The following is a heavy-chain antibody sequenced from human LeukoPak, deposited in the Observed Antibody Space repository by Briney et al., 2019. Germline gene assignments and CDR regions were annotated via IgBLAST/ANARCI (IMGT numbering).Heavy chain of an antibody. D-gene: IGHD7-27*01. CDR3: ANTWSLGY. Sequence: PGGSLRLSCAASRFTFSSYSMNWVRQAPGKGLEWVSSISSSSSYIYYGDSVKGRFTISRDNSKNTLYLQMNSLRVEDTAVYYCANTWSLGYWGQGTLVTVSP. V-gene: IGHV3-21*04. J-gene: IGHJ4*02. CDR1: RFTFSSYS. CDR2: ISSSSSYI.